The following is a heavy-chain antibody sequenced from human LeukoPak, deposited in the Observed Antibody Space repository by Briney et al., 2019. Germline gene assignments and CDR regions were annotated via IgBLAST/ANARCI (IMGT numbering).Heavy chain of an antibody. CDR2: IIPIFGTA. J-gene: IGHJ6*03. Sequence: SVKVSCKASGGTFSSYAISWVRQAPGQGLEWMGGIIPIFGTANYAQKSQGRVTITTDESTSTAYMELSSLRSEGTAVYYCARSRRGYSYGLGLYYMDVWGKGTTVTVSS. CDR3: ARSRRGYSYGLGLYYMDV. CDR1: GGTFSSYA. V-gene: IGHV1-69*05. D-gene: IGHD5-18*01.